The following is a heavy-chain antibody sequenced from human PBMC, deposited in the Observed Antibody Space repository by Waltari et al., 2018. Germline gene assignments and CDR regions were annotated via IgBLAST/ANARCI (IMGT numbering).Heavy chain of an antibody. CDR1: GFTFGDYA. Sequence: EVQLVESGGGLVQSGRSLRLSCTASGFTFGDYAMSWVRQAPGKGLEWVGFIRSKAYGGTTEYAASVKGRFTISRDDSKSIAYLQMNSLKTEDTAMYYCTRILGYYDFWSGPLNWFDPWGQGTLVTVSS. J-gene: IGHJ5*02. V-gene: IGHV3-49*04. D-gene: IGHD3-3*01. CDR2: IRSKAYGGTT. CDR3: TRILGYYDFWSGPLNWFDP.